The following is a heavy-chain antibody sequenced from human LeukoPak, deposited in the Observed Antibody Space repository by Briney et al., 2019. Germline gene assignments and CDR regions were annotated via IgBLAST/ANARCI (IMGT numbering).Heavy chain of an antibody. D-gene: IGHD2-2*01. V-gene: IGHV1-18*01. CDR3: ARVPYCSSISCLQYSYYYYMDV. Sequence: ASAKVSCKASGYTFNSYGISSGRQAPGQRLAWMGWINPPSGNTRYSQKFQGRVTMTTATSTSTAYMELRSLRSDDTAVLYCARVPYCSSISCLQYSYYYYMDVWGKGTTVTVSS. CDR2: INPPSGNT. J-gene: IGHJ6*03. CDR1: GYTFNSYG.